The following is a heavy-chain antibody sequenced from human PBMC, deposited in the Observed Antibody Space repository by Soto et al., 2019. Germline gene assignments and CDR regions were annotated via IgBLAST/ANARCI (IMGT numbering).Heavy chain of an antibody. CDR1: GFTFSRFG. J-gene: IGHJ4*02. V-gene: IGHV3-23*01. CDR2: ISGSNGGT. D-gene: IGHD2-2*03. CDR3: GKAPEWSRDSIGYSDF. Sequence: GRSRRLSGAASGFTFSRFGMSSVRWTQGDGLEWVAGISGSNGGTYYADSVKDRFTISRDNSKNSLEHQMNSRRVDDTAVYYCGKAPEWSRDSIGYSDFWGQGTLVTVSS.